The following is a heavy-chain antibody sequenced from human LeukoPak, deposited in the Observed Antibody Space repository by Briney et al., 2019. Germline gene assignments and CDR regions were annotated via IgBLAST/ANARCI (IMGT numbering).Heavy chain of an antibody. Sequence: PGGSLRLSCAASGFTFSSYAMSWVRQPPGKGLEWIGSIYYSGNTYYNPSLKSRLTISVDTSKNKFSLNLKSVTAADTAVYYCVTSTVTKFLSGMDVWGQGTTVTVSS. CDR3: VTSTVTKFLSGMDV. D-gene: IGHD4-17*01. V-gene: IGHV4-38-2*01. CDR1: GFTFSSYA. CDR2: IYYSGNT. J-gene: IGHJ6*02.